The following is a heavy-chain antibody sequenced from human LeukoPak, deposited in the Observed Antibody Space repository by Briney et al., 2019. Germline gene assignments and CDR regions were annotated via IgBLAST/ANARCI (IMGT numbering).Heavy chain of an antibody. CDR1: GGSIISSTFY. CDR2: IYYSGST. D-gene: IGHD3-22*01. J-gene: IGHJ4*02. Sequence: PSETLSLTCTVSGGSIISSTFYWGWVRQPPGKGLEWIGSIYYSGSTYYSPSLKSRVTISVDTSKNQFSLKLSSVTAADTAVYYCARHWAPIVVVITGEYFDYWGQGTLVTVSS. CDR3: ARHWAPIVVVITGEYFDY. V-gene: IGHV4-39*01.